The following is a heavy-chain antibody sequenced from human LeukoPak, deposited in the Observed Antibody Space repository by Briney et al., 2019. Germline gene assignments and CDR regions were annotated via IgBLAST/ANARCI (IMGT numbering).Heavy chain of an antibody. J-gene: IGHJ5*02. Sequence: ASVTVSCKASGYTFTSYDISWVRQAPGQGLEWMGWISAYNGNTNYAQKLQGRVTMTTDTSTSTAYMELRSLRSDDTAVYYCARAAYYDFWSGYDPWSQGTLVTVSS. CDR3: ARAAYYDFWSGYDP. CDR1: GYTFTSYD. V-gene: IGHV1-18*01. CDR2: ISAYNGNT. D-gene: IGHD3-3*01.